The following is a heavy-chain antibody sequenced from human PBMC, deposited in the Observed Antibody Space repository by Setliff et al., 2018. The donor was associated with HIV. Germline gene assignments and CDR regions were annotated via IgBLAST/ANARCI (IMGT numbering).Heavy chain of an antibody. D-gene: IGHD4-4*01. CDR3: ARVWSNSPLLDY. V-gene: IGHV4-4*02. J-gene: IGHJ4*02. CDR1: GGSISSSNW. CDR2: IYHSGST. Sequence: SETLSLTCAVSGGSISSSNWWSWVRQPPGKGLEWIGEIYHSGSTNYNPSLKGRVTISVDTSKEQFSLRLSSVGAADTAVYYCARVWSNSPLLDYWGPGTLVTVSS.